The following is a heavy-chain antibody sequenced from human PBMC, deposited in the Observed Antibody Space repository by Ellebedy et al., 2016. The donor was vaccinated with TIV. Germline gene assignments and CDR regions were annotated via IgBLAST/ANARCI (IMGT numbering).Heavy chain of an antibody. Sequence: MPSETLSLTCAVYGGSFSGYYWSWIRQPPGKGLEWIGEINHSGSTNYNPSLKSRVTISVDTSKNQFSLKVNSVTAADTAAYYCATGNYSHMALDYWGQGTLVTVSS. CDR2: INHSGST. J-gene: IGHJ4*02. CDR1: GGSFSGYY. V-gene: IGHV4-34*01. D-gene: IGHD1-7*01. CDR3: ATGNYSHMALDY.